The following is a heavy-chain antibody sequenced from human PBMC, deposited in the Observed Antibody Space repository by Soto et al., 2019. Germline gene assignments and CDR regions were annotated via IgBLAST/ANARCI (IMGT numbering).Heavy chain of an antibody. CDR3: ARGGSSDWQVALDM. J-gene: IGHJ3*02. V-gene: IGHV4-34*01. D-gene: IGHD6-19*01. CDR1: GGSFDTYY. Sequence: QMQVHQWGAGLLKPSETLSLTCVVSGGSFDTYYWNWIRQSPGKGLEWIGESNHRGSNNYSPSLKSRVTISLDTSKNQFSLKLTSVTAADTAVYFCARGGSSDWQVALDMWGQGTMVTFSS. CDR2: SNHRGSN.